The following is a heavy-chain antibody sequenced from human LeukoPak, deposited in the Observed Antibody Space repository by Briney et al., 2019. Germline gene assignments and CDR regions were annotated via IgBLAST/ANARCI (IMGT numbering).Heavy chain of an antibody. Sequence: GGSLRLSCAASGFTFSSYSMNWVRQAPGKGLEWVSSISSSSSYIYYADSVRGRFTISRDNAKDSLYLQMNSLRAEDTAVYYCASALQIGADVWGKGTTVTVSS. CDR3: ASALQIGADV. D-gene: IGHD5-24*01. CDR2: ISSSSSYI. V-gene: IGHV3-21*01. CDR1: GFTFSSYS. J-gene: IGHJ6*04.